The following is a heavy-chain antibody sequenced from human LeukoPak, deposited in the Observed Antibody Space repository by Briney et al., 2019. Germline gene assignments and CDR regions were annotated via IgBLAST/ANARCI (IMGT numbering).Heavy chain of an antibody. V-gene: IGHV3-48*04. CDR3: VREGSLDDFDY. CDR2: ITKTGNSK. J-gene: IGHJ4*02. D-gene: IGHD3-9*01. Sequence: GGSLRLSCAASEFTFSGYWMNWVRQAPGKGPEWVSYITKTGNSKYYADSVKGRFTVSRDDANKSLYLQMDSLGAEDTAVYYCVREGSLDDFDYWGQGTLVTVSS. CDR1: EFTFSGYW.